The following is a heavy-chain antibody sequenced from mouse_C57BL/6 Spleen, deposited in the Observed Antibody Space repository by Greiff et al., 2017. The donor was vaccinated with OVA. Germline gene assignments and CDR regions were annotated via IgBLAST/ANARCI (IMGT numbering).Heavy chain of an antibody. D-gene: IGHD1-1*01. CDR2: FFPGSGST. CDR3: ARRSYYGSSLYWYFDV. Sequence: QVQLQQSGPELVKPGASVKISCKASGYTFTDYNINWVKQRPGQGLEWIGWFFPGSGSTYYNEKFTGQATLPVDKSSSTAYMLLTSLTSEDSAVYFCARRSYYGSSLYWYFDVWGTGTTVTVSS. V-gene: IGHV1-75*01. CDR1: GYTFTDYN. J-gene: IGHJ1*03.